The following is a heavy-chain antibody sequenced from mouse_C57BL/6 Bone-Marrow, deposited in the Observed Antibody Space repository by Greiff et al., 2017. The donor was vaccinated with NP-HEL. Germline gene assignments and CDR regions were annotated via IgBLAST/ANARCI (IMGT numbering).Heavy chain of an antibody. D-gene: IGHD3-3*01. CDR3: AREGDRNY. V-gene: IGHV1-59*01. J-gene: IGHJ2*01. CDR1: GYTFTSYW. CDR2: IDPSDSYT. Sequence: VQLQQPGAELVRPGTSVKLSCKASGYTFTSYWMHWVKQRPGQGLEWIGVIDPSDSYTNYNQKFKGKATLTVDTSSSTAYMQLSSLTSEDSAVYYCAREGDRNYWGQGTTLTVSS.